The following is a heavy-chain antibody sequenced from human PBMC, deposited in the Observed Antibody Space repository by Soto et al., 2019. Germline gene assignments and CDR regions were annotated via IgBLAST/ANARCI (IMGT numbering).Heavy chain of an antibody. D-gene: IGHD2-21*02. Sequence: SETLSLTYTVSDDSITSGAYYWGLIRQPPGKGLEWIVYIQYRGSTNYNPSLKSRVTISVDTSKNQFSLKLSSVTAADTAVYYCAREPKGPYCGGDCSPGVFDYWGQGTLVTVSS. V-gene: IGHV4-39*07. CDR3: AREPKGPYCGGDCSPGVFDY. J-gene: IGHJ4*02. CDR2: IQYRGST. CDR1: DDSITSGAYY.